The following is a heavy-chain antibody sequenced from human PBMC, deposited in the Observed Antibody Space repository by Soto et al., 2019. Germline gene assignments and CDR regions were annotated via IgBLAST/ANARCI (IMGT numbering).Heavy chain of an antibody. V-gene: IGHV5-10-1*01. J-gene: IGHJ6*02. CDR2: IDPSDSYT. D-gene: IGHD2-2*02. CDR1: GYSFTSYW. Sequence: GESLKISCTGSGYSFTSYWSSWVRQMPGKGLEWMGRIDPSDSYTNYSPSFQGHVTISADKSISTAYLQWSSLKASDTAMYYCARVIPTQNYYYYYGMDVWGQGTTVTVSS. CDR3: ARVIPTQNYYYYYGMDV.